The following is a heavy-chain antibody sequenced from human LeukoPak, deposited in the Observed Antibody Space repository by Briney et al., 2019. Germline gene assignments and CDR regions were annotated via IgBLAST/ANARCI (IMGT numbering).Heavy chain of an antibody. D-gene: IGHD3-22*01. V-gene: IGHV4-34*01. CDR3: ARGPNEYYYDSSGYYPY. Sequence: PSETLSLTCAVYGGSFSGYYWSWIRQPPGKGLEWIGEINHSGSTNYNPSLKSRGTISVDTSKNQLSLMLSSVTAADTAVYYCARGPNEYYYDSSGYYPYWGQGTLVTVSS. CDR2: INHSGST. CDR1: GGSFSGYY. J-gene: IGHJ4*02.